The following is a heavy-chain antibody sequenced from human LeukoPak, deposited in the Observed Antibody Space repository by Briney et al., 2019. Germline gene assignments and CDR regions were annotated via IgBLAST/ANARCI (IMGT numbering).Heavy chain of an antibody. J-gene: IGHJ4*02. D-gene: IGHD3-3*01. CDR1: GFTFSSYA. CDR3: AKDRTNYDFWSSPFDY. V-gene: IGHV3-23*01. CDR2: ISGNGGST. Sequence: GGSLRLSCAASGFTFSSYAMSWVRQAPGKGLEWVSAISGNGGSTYYADSVKGRFTISRDNSKNTLYLQMNSLRAEDTAVYYCAKDRTNYDFWSSPFDYWGQGTLVTVSS.